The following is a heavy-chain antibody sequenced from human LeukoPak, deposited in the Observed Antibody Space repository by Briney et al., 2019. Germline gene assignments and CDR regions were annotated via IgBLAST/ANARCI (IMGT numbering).Heavy chain of an antibody. D-gene: IGHD5-12*01. J-gene: IGHJ4*02. CDR3: AKDMGGYGGYFDY. Sequence: PGGSLRLSCSASGFTISNCWMTWVRQAPGKGLAWVSGISGSGRSTHSADSVKGRFTISRDNSKNTLYLQMNSLRAEDTAVYYCAKDMGGYGGYFDYWGQGTLVTVSS. CDR1: GFTISNCW. V-gene: IGHV3-23*01. CDR2: ISGSGRST.